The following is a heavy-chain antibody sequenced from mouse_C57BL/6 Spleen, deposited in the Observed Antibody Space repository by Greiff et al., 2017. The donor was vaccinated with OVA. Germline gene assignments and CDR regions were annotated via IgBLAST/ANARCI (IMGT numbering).Heavy chain of an antibody. Sequence: EVMLVESGGGLVQPGGSLKLSCAASGIDFSRYWMSWVRRAPGKGLEWIGEINPDSSTINYAPSLKDKFIISRDNAKNTLYLQMSKVRSEDTALYYCARRDYDYDGGYYAMDYWGQGTSVTVSS. V-gene: IGHV4-1*01. D-gene: IGHD2-4*01. CDR3: ARRDYDYDGGYYAMDY. CDR2: INPDSSTI. CDR1: GIDFSRYW. J-gene: IGHJ4*01.